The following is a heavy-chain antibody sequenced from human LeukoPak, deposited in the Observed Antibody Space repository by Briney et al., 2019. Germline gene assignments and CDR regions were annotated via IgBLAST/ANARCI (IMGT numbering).Heavy chain of an antibody. J-gene: IGHJ4*02. CDR2: IYHSGST. V-gene: IGHV4-38-2*01. CDR3: ARKYCSSTSCYFDY. CDR1: GYSISSGNY. Sequence: SETLSLTCAVSGYSISSGNYWDWIRQPPGKGLEWIGSIYHSGSTYYSPSLKSRVTISVDTSKNQFSLKLSSVTAAGTAVYYCARKYCSSTSCYFDYWGQGTLVTVSS. D-gene: IGHD2-2*01.